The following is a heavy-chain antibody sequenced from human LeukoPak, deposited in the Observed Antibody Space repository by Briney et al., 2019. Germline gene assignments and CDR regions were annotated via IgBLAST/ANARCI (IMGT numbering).Heavy chain of an antibody. D-gene: IGHD4-23*01. Sequence: GGSLRLSCTASGFTFGDYGMSWVRQAPGKGLEWVSGINWNGGSTGYADSVKGRFTISRDNAKNSLYLQMNSLRAEDTALYYCARVAGKDYFDYWGQGTLVTVSS. CDR2: INWNGGST. V-gene: IGHV3-20*04. CDR1: GFTFGDYG. CDR3: ARVAGKDYFDY. J-gene: IGHJ4*02.